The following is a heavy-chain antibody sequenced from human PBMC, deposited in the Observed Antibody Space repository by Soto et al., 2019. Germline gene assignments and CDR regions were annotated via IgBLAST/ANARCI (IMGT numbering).Heavy chain of an antibody. Sequence: PSETLSLTCTVSCASISGFYWSWIRKSSGKGLEWIGRIYATGTTDYNPSLKSRVMMSVDTYKKQFSLKLRSVTAADTAVYYCVRDGTKTLRDWLDPWGQGISVTVSS. CDR2: IYATGTT. D-gene: IGHD1-1*01. CDR1: CASISGFY. CDR3: VRDGTKTLRDWLDP. V-gene: IGHV4-4*07. J-gene: IGHJ5*02.